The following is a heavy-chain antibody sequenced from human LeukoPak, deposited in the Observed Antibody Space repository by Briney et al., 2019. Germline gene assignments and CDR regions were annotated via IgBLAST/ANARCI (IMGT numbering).Heavy chain of an antibody. V-gene: IGHV1-2*02. CDR2: INPNSGGT. Sequence: ASVKVSCKASGYTFTDYYMHWVRQAPGQGLEWMGWINPNSGGTNYAQKFQGRVTMTTDTSISTAYMEVSRLRSDDAAVYYCARVRIGQQLDKYYYYAMDVWGQGTTVTVSS. J-gene: IGHJ6*02. D-gene: IGHD6-13*01. CDR1: GYTFTDYY. CDR3: ARVRIGQQLDKYYYYAMDV.